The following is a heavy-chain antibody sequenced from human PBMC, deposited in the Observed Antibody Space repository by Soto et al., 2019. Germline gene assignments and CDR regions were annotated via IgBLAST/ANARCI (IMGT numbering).Heavy chain of an antibody. Sequence: GGSLRLSCAASGFTFSGSAMHWVRQASGKGLEWVGRIRSKANSYATAYAASVKGRFTISRDDSKNTAYLQMNSLKTEDTAVYYCTRRVDYYGSGSLFHLPFLTPYYYYYMDVWGKGTTVTVSS. V-gene: IGHV3-73*01. CDR2: IRSKANSYAT. D-gene: IGHD3-10*01. CDR1: GFTFSGSA. J-gene: IGHJ6*03. CDR3: TRRVDYYGSGSLFHLPFLTPYYYYYMDV.